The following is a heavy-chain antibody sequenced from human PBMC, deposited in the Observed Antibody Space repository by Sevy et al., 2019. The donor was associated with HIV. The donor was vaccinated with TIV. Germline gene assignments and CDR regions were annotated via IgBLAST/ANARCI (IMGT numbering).Heavy chain of an antibody. Sequence: GGYLRLSCAASGFTFTTYEMNWVRQGPGKGLEWVSYISSSGSTIYYADSVKGRFTISRDNAKNSLYLQMNSLRAEDTAVYYCARGEWGGVHYWGQGTLVTVSS. CDR1: GFTFTTYE. CDR2: ISSSGSTI. D-gene: IGHD3-16*01. V-gene: IGHV3-48*03. J-gene: IGHJ4*02. CDR3: ARGEWGGVHY.